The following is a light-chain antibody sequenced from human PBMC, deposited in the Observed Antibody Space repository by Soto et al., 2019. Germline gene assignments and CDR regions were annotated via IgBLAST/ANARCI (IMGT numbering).Light chain of an antibody. V-gene: IGLV1-47*02. CDR2: TND. J-gene: IGLJ3*02. CDR1: SSNIGGHH. Sequence: QSVLTQPPSTSATPGQRVTISCSGSSSNIGGHHVYWYQQLPGTAPKLLIYTNDQRPSGVPDRFSGTKSGTSASLAISGLRSEDEADYFCAAWDDSLSSWVFGGGTKLTVL. CDR3: AAWDDSLSSWV.